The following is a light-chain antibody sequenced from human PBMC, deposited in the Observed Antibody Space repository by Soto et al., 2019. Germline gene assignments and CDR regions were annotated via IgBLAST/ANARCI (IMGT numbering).Light chain of an antibody. V-gene: IGKV3-11*01. CDR2: DAT. CDR3: QQRRNWPSYT. Sequence: EIVLTQSPATLSLSPGERATLSCRASQSVSSYLAWYQQKHGQAPRLLIFDATNRAAGIPARFSGSGSGTDFTLTISSLDPEDFAVYYCQQRRNWPSYTFGQGTKLEMK. J-gene: IGKJ2*01. CDR1: QSVSSY.